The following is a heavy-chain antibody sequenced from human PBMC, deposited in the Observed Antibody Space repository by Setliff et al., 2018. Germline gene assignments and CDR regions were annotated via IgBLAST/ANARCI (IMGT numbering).Heavy chain of an antibody. J-gene: IGHJ5*02. Sequence: SETLSLTCTVSGGSFGSSSYSWGWIRQPPGKGLEWIGSIYYSVSTYYNPSLKSRVTISVDTSKNQFSLKLSSVTAADTSVYYCARYDYVWGSYALNCFDPWGQGTLVTVSS. V-gene: IGHV4-39*07. CDR3: ARYDYVWGSYALNCFDP. CDR2: IYYSVST. D-gene: IGHD3-16*01. CDR1: GGSFGSSSYS.